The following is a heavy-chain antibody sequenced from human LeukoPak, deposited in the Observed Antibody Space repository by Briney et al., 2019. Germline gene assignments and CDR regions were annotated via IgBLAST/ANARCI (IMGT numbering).Heavy chain of an antibody. CDR2: MNPNSGNT. J-gene: IGHJ6*03. CDR1: GYTFTSYG. D-gene: IGHD4-17*01. Sequence: ASVKVSCKASGYTFTSYGISWVRQATGQGLEWMGWMNPNSGNTGYAQKFQGRVTITRNTSISTAYMELSSLRSEDTAVYYCARSVRSRYGDYYYYYYYMDVWSKGTTVTVSS. V-gene: IGHV1-8*03. CDR3: ARSVRSRYGDYYYYYYYMDV.